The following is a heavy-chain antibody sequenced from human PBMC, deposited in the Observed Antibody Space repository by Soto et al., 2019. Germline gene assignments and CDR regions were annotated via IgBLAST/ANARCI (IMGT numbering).Heavy chain of an antibody. CDR3: ARGSGSYSRLDY. D-gene: IGHD3-10*01. Sequence: QVQLVQSGAEMKTPGASVKLSCKPSGYTFDSYGIAWVRQAPGQGLEWMGWISTYHFNTYYAQKFQGRVTMTTDTSASTVYMELRSLRSDDTAIYYCARGSGSYSRLDYWGQGTPVTVSS. CDR2: ISTYHFNT. CDR1: GYTFDSYG. J-gene: IGHJ4*02. V-gene: IGHV1-18*01.